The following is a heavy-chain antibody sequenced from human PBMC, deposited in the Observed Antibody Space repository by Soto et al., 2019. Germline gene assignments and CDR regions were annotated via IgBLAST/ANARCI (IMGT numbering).Heavy chain of an antibody. V-gene: IGHV4-39*01. CDR2: IYYSGST. CDR3: ARLAKPADSSGYYDYFDY. Sequence: SETLSLTCTVSGGSISSSSYYWGWIRQPPGKGLEWIGSIYYSGSTYYNPSLKSRVTISVDTSKNQFSLKLSSVTAADTAVYYCARLAKPADSSGYYDYFDYWGQGTLVTVSS. CDR1: GGSISSSSYY. J-gene: IGHJ4*02. D-gene: IGHD3-22*01.